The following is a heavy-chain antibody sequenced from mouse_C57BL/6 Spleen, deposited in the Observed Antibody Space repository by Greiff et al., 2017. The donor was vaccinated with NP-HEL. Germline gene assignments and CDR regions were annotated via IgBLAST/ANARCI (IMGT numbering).Heavy chain of an antibody. CDR2: INPNNGGT. CDR3: TRDYYGSIY. Sequence: VQLQQSGPELVKPGASVKMSCKASGYTFTDYNMHWVKQSHGKSLEWIGYINPNNGGTSYNQKFKGKATLTVNKASSTAYMELRGLTSEDSAVYYCTRDYYGSIYWGQGTTLTVSS. V-gene: IGHV1-22*01. D-gene: IGHD1-1*01. CDR1: GYTFTDYN. J-gene: IGHJ2*01.